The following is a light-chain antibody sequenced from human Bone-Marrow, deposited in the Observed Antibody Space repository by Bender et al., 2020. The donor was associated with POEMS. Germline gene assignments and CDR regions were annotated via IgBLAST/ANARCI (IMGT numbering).Light chain of an antibody. J-gene: IGLJ2*01. CDR3: CSYAGSNTFVV. CDR1: SSDVGGYNY. CDR2: DVS. V-gene: IGLV2-11*01. Sequence: QSALTQPPSASGSPGQSVAISCTGTSSDVGGYNYVSWYQQHPGKAPKLMIYDVSNRPSGVPDRFSGSKSGNTASLTISGLQAEDEADYYCCSYAGSNTFVVIGGGTRLTVL.